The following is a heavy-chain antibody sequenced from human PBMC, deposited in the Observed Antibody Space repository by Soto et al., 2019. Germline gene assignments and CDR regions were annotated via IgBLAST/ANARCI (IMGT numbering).Heavy chain of an antibody. J-gene: IGHJ4*02. CDR1: GGSISSSSYY. CDR3: AKDTYYYSSSGYYVFDS. D-gene: IGHD3-22*01. CDR2: IYYSGST. V-gene: IGHV4-39*02. Sequence: SETLSLTCTVSGGSISSSSYYWGWIRQPPGKRLEWIGSIYYSGSTYYSPSLKSRVTISVDTSKNQFSLKLSSVTAADTAVYYCAKDTYYYSSSGYYVFDSWGQGTLVTVSS.